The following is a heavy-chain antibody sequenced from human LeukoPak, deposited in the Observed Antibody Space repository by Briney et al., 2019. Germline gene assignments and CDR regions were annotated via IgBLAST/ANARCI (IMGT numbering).Heavy chain of an antibody. V-gene: IGHV4-34*01. CDR3: ARGRVLMVYAIKKAYFDY. Sequence: SETLSLTCAVYGGSFSGYYWSWIRQPPGKGLEWIGEINHSGSTNYNPSLKSRVTISVDTSKNQFSLKLCSVTAADTAVYYCARGRVLMVYAIKKAYFDYWGQGTLVTVSS. D-gene: IGHD2-8*01. CDR2: INHSGST. CDR1: GGSFSGYY. J-gene: IGHJ4*02.